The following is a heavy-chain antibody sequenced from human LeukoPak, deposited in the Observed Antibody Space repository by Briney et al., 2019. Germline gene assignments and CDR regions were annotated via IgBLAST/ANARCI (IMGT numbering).Heavy chain of an antibody. CDR3: ATAKDSSGYYYAFDY. Sequence: ASVKVSCKVSGYTLTELSMHWVRQAPGKGLEWMGGFDPEDGETIYAQKFQGRVTMTEDTSTDTAYMELSSLRSEDTAVYYCATAKDSSGYYYAFDYWGQGTLVTVSS. CDR1: GYTLTELS. V-gene: IGHV1-24*01. J-gene: IGHJ4*02. D-gene: IGHD3-22*01. CDR2: FDPEDGET.